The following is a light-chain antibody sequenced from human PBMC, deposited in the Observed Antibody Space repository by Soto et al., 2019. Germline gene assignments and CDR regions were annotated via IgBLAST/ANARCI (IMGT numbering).Light chain of an antibody. CDR1: QSISSW. V-gene: IGKV1-5*03. Sequence: DIQMTQSPSTLSASVGDRVTITCRASQSISSWLAWFQQKPGKAPKLLIYKASSLQSGVPSRFRGSESGTEFNLTISSLQPDDFATYYCQQYNPYSSTFGQGTNLEIK. J-gene: IGKJ2*01. CDR2: KAS. CDR3: QQYNPYSST.